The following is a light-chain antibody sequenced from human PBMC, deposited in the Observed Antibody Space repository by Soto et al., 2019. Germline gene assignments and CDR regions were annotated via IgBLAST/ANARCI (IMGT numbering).Light chain of an antibody. J-gene: IGKJ2*01. V-gene: IGKV3-20*01. CDR2: GAS. CDR3: HQYGSSLGT. CDR1: QSISTT. Sequence: EIVLTQSPVTLSVSPGERATLPCRASQSISTTLVWYQQKPGQPPRLLIYGASTRATGVPARFSGSGSGTDFTLTISRLEPEDFAVYYCHQYGSSLGTFGQGTKVDIK.